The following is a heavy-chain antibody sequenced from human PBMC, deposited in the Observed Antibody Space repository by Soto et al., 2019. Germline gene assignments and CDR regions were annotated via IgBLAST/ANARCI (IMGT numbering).Heavy chain of an antibody. V-gene: IGHV4-4*02. CDR1: GGSIISTNW. CDR3: ATVPPHGDYLDS. J-gene: IGHJ4*02. CDR2: IYQSGTT. Sequence: SETLSLTCAVSGGSIISTNWWTWVRQPPGKGLEWIGEIYQSGTTNYNPSLKSRVIISVDKPKNLFSLKLTSVAAADTAVYYCATVPPHGDYLDSWGQGTLVTVSS. D-gene: IGHD3-10*01.